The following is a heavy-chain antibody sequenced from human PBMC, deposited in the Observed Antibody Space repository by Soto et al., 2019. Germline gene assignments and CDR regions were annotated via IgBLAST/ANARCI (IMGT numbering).Heavy chain of an antibody. CDR3: AKPAPYYDILTGCFDY. V-gene: IGHV3-30*18. J-gene: IGHJ4*02. CDR1: GFTFSTYG. Sequence: GGSLRLSCAASGFTFSTYGIHWVRQAPGKGLEWVALISYEGSNKYYADSVKGRFTISRDNSKNTLYLQMNSLRAEDTAVYYCAKPAPYYDILTGCFDYWGQGTLVTVSS. D-gene: IGHD3-9*01. CDR2: ISYEGSNK.